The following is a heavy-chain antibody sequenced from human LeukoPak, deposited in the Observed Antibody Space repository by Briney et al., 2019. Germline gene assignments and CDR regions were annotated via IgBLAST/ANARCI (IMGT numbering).Heavy chain of an antibody. D-gene: IGHD3-22*01. CDR3: ARTDSSGHPSFDI. J-gene: IGHJ3*02. V-gene: IGHV4-59*12. CDR2: IYYSGST. Sequence: SETLSLTCTVSGGSISSYYWSWIRQPPGKGLEWIGYIYYSGSTNYNPFLKSRVTISVDTSKNQFSLKLSSVTAADTAVYYCARTDSSGHPSFDIWGQGTMVTVSS. CDR1: GGSISSYY.